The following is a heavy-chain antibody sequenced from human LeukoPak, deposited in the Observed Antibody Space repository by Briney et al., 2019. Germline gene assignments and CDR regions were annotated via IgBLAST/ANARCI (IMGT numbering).Heavy chain of an antibody. J-gene: IGHJ3*02. Sequence: PSETVSLICAVYGGSFCGYYWSWMREPTGEGLEWIMEINHSTTTNSNPSHISRDTISVDTSNNQFSLKWSSVTAADTAVYYCAREQSDAFDIWGQGTMVTVSS. CDR2: INHSTTT. CDR3: AREQSDAFDI. CDR1: GGSFCGYY. V-gene: IGHV4-34*01. D-gene: IGHD6-13*01.